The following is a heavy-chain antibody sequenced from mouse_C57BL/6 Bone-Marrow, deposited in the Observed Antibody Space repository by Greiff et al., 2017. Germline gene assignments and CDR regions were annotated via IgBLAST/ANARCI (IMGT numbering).Heavy chain of an antibody. D-gene: IGHD2-4*01. CDR1: GYTFTEYT. CDR3: EKHEKGYYYDYDDCYFDV. Sequence: QVQLKQSGAELVKPGASVKLSCKASGYTFTEYTIHWVKQRSGQGLEWIGWFYPGSGSIKYNEKFKDKATLTADKSSSTVYMELSRWTSEDSAVYICEKHEKGYYYDYDDCYFDVWGTGTTVTVSS. CDR2: FYPGSGSI. J-gene: IGHJ1*03. V-gene: IGHV1-62-2*01.